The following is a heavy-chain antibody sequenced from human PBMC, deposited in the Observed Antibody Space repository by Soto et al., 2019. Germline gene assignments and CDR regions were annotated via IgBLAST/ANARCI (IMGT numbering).Heavy chain of an antibody. CDR1: GGSISSGGYY. CDR3: ARVFRDTYGTFDY. Sequence: SETLSLTCTVSGGSISSGGYYWSWIRQHPGKGLEWIGYIYYSGSTYYNPSLKSRVTISVDTSKNQFSLKLSSVTAADTAVYYCARVFRDTYGTFDYWGQGTLVTVSS. J-gene: IGHJ4*02. V-gene: IGHV4-31*03. CDR2: IYYSGST. D-gene: IGHD5-18*01.